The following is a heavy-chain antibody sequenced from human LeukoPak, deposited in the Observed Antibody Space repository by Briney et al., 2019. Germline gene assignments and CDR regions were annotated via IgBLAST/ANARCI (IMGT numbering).Heavy chain of an antibody. J-gene: IGHJ4*02. Sequence: ASVKVSCKASGYTFTSYDINWVRQATGQGLEWMGWMNPNSGNTGYAQKFQGRVTMTRNTSISTAYMELSRLRSDDTAVYYCAKLGAAGTVMDPGSYWGQGTLVTVSS. V-gene: IGHV1-8*01. CDR1: GYTFTSYD. D-gene: IGHD6-13*01. CDR2: MNPNSGNT. CDR3: AKLGAAGTVMDPGSY.